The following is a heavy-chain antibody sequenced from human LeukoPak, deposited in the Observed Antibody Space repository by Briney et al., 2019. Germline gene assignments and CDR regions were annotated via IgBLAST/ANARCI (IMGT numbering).Heavy chain of an antibody. CDR1: GDSVSSNRAS. CDR2: TYYRSKWYN. D-gene: IGHD5-24*01. Sequence: SQTLSLTCALSGDSVSSNRASWTRIRQSPSRGLEWLGRTYYRSKWYNDYAVSLKSRISINPDTSKNQFSLQLNSVTPEDTAVYYCSRSDGASDFDYWGQGTLVTVSS. V-gene: IGHV6-1*01. J-gene: IGHJ4*02. CDR3: SRSDGASDFDY.